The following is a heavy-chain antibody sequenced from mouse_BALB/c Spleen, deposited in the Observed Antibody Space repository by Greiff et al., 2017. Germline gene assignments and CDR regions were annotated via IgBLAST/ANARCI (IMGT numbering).Heavy chain of an antibody. CDR2: INPGSGGT. CDR1: GYAFTNYL. J-gene: IGHJ4*01. CDR3: ARSHYYGSTYYAMDY. Sequence: QVQLQQSGAELVRPGTSVKVSCKASGYAFTNYLIEWVKQRPGQGLEWIGVINPGSGGTNYNEKFKGKATLTAEKSSSTAYMQLSSLTSDDSAVYFCARSHYYGSTYYAMDYWGQGTSVTVSS. V-gene: IGHV1-54*03. D-gene: IGHD1-1*01.